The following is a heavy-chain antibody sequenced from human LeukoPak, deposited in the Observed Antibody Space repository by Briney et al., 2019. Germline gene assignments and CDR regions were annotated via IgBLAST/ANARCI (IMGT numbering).Heavy chain of an antibody. D-gene: IGHD3-10*01. J-gene: IGHJ4*02. CDR1: GFTFSSYE. Sequence: GGSLRLSCAASGFTFSSYEMNWVRQAPGKGLEWVAVISYDGSYKYYADSVKGRFTISRDNSKNTLYLQMNSLRAEDTAVYYCARRSATELGFDYWGQGTLVTVSS. CDR3: ARRSATELGFDY. CDR2: ISYDGSYK. V-gene: IGHV3-30*04.